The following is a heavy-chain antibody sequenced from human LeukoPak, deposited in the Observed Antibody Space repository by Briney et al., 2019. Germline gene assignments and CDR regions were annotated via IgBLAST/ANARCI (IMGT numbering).Heavy chain of an antibody. Sequence: GGSVRLSCAGSGFSFGSYPMSWVRQAPGKGLEWVSSISDFVDNTYYADSVKGRFTIPRDNSEKSLYLQMSSLRVEDTAVYYCAKGKINHNGAFDAWGQGTRVTVSS. CDR3: AKGKINHNGAFDA. CDR2: ISDFVDNT. V-gene: IGHV3-23*01. CDR1: GFSFGSYP. J-gene: IGHJ3*01. D-gene: IGHD2-8*01.